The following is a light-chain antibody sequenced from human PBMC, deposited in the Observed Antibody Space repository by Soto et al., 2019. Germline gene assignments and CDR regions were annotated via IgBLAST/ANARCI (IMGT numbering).Light chain of an antibody. V-gene: IGKV3-20*01. J-gene: IGKJ1*01. CDR1: QSVAKNY. CDR2: GPS. Sequence: EIVLMQSPGTLSLSPGERATLSCRASQSVAKNYLACYQQEPGQALRLLIYGPSSRAPGIPDRFSGSGSGTDFTLTITTLETEDFPVYYGHQYASSPQTFGQSTKVDIK. CDR3: HQYASSPQT.